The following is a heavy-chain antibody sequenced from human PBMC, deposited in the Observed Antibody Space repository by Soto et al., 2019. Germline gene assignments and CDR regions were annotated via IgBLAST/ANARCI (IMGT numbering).Heavy chain of an antibody. CDR1: GGSISSSHW. Sequence: QVQLQESGPGLVKPSGTLSLTCAVSGGSISSSHWWTWVRQSPGKGLEYIGEISHSGTSNSNPSLNSRVTLSVDKSKHHFSLPLTSVTAADTAVYYCARVVLTITRGAFDAWGQGTLVIVSS. D-gene: IGHD3-9*01. J-gene: IGHJ3*01. CDR2: ISHSGTS. V-gene: IGHV4-4*02. CDR3: ARVVLTITRGAFDA.